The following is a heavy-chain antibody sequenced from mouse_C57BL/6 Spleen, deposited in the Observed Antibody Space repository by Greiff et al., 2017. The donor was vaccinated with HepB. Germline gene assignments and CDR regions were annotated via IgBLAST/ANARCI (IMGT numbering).Heavy chain of an antibody. V-gene: IGHV5-9*01. J-gene: IGHJ2*01. CDR1: GFTFSSYT. CDR3: ARQDWDGDYFDY. CDR2: ISGGGGNT. D-gene: IGHD4-1*01. Sequence: EVMLVESGGGLVKPGGSLKLSCAASGFTFSSYTMSWVRQTPEKRLEWVATISGGGGNTYYPDSVKGRFTISRDNAKNTLYLQMSSLRSEDTALYYGARQDWDGDYFDYWGQGTTLTVSS.